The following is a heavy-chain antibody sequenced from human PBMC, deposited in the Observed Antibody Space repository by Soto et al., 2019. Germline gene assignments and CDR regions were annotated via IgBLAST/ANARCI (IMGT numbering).Heavy chain of an antibody. J-gene: IGHJ3*02. CDR2: IYYSGST. Sequence: PSETLSLTCTVSGGSISSSSFHWGWIRPPPGKGLEWIGSIYYSGSTYYSPSLKSRVTISVDTSKNQFSLKLSSVTAADTAVYYCARAHGSGWGAFDIWGQGTMVTVSS. CDR3: ARAHGSGWGAFDI. V-gene: IGHV4-39*01. D-gene: IGHD3-10*01. CDR1: GGSISSSSFH.